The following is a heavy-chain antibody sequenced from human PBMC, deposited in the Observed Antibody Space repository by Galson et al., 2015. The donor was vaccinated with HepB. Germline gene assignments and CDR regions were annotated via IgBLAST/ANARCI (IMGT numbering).Heavy chain of an antibody. CDR1: GGSISSSSYY. J-gene: IGHJ1*01. Sequence: ETLSLTCTVSGGSISSSSYYWGWIRQPPGKGLEWIGSIYYSGSTYYNPSLKSRVTISVDTSKNQFSLKLSSVTAADPAVYYCADSSAYYRRGTQYFQHWGQGTLVTVSS. CDR3: ADSSAYYRRGTQYFQH. CDR2: IYYSGST. V-gene: IGHV4-39*07. D-gene: IGHD3-22*01.